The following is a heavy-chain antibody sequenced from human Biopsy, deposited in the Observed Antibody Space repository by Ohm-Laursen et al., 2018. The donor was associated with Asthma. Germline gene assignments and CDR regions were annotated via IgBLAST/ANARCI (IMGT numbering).Heavy chain of an antibody. CDR3: ARDQGDFWFFDL. J-gene: IGHJ2*01. Sequence: SVKVSCKVSGYTFIGCHIHWMRQAPGQGLEWMGGIIPIVGTTAYAQKFQGRVTITADEATSTAYMELSSLRSEDTAVYYCARDQGDFWFFDLWGRGSLVTVSS. CDR2: IIPIVGTT. D-gene: IGHD3-16*01. CDR1: GYTFIGCH. V-gene: IGHV1-69*13.